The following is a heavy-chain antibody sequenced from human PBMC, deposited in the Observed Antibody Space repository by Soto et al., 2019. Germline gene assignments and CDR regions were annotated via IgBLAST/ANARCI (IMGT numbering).Heavy chain of an antibody. D-gene: IGHD6-19*01. CDR1: GYTFTSYD. CDR2: MNPNSGNT. Sequence: QVQLVQSGAEVKKPGASVKVSCKASGYTFTSYDINWVRQATGQGLEWMGWMNPNSGNTGYAQKFQGRVTMTRNTSISTAYIERSSLRSEDTAVYYCAREDSSGWYPSYYYYGMDVWGQGTTVTVSS. V-gene: IGHV1-8*01. J-gene: IGHJ6*02. CDR3: AREDSSGWYPSYYYYGMDV.